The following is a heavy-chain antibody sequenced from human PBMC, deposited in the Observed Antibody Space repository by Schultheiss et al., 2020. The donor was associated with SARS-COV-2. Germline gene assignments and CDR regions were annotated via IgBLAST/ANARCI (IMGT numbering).Heavy chain of an antibody. Sequence: SETLSLTCTVSGGSISSGSYYWSWIRQPAGKGLEWIGRIYTSGSTNYNPSLKSRVTISVDTSKNQFSLKLSSVTAADTAVYYCARGRSSSSSRKPIDYWGQGTLVTVSS. CDR2: IYTSGST. J-gene: IGHJ4*02. CDR3: ARGRSSSSSRKPIDY. V-gene: IGHV4-61*02. D-gene: IGHD6-13*01. CDR1: GGSISSGSYY.